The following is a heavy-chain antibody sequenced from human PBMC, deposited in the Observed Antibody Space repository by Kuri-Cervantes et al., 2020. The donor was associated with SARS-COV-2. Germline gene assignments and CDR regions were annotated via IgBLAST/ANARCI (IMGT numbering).Heavy chain of an antibody. CDR3: ARDLGTFSSGWFYMDV. Sequence: GESLKISCAASGFAVNSFYMSWVRQAPGKGLERVSSISSSSSYIYYADSVKGRFTISRDNAKSSLYLEMNSLRAEDTAMYYCARDLGTFSSGWFYMDVWGKGTTVTVSS. D-gene: IGHD6-19*01. V-gene: IGHV3-21*01. CDR1: GFAVNSFY. J-gene: IGHJ6*03. CDR2: ISSSSSYI.